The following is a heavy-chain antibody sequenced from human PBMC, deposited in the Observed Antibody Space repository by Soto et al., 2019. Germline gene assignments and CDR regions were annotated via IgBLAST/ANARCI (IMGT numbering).Heavy chain of an antibody. V-gene: IGHV3-53*01. D-gene: IGHD3-16*01. CDR1: GFTVSSHY. CDR3: ATTLTRLIAFDA. CDR2: IYASDST. J-gene: IGHJ3*01. Sequence: PXGSLRLSCAAAGFTVSSHYMSWVRQSPGKGLEWVSIIYASDSTFYGDSVKGRCTISRDSSKNTVSLHLNNLRAEDTAVYYCATTLTRLIAFDAWGQGTMVTVSS.